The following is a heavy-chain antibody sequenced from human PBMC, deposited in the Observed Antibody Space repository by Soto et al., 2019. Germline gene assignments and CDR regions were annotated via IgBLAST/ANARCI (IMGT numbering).Heavy chain of an antibody. J-gene: IGHJ5*02. V-gene: IGHV4-34*01. CDR1: GGSFSGYY. D-gene: IGHD5-18*01. CDR3: ARRGAMVHWNWFDP. Sequence: SETLSLTCAVYGGSFSGYYWSWIRQPPGKGLEWIGEINHSGSTNYNSSLKSRVTISVDTSKNQFSLKLSSVTAADTAVYYCARRGAMVHWNWFDPWGQGTLVTVSS. CDR2: INHSGST.